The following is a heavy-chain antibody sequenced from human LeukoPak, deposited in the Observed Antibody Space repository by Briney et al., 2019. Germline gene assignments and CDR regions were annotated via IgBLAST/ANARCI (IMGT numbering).Heavy chain of an antibody. CDR2: IYYSGST. D-gene: IGHD1-26*01. Sequence: SETLSLTCTVCSGSISSYYWSWIRQPPGKGLEWIGYIYYSGSTNYNPFLKSRVTMSVDTSKNQFSLKLSSVTAADTAVYYCAREGKVVGAFVYWGQRTLVTVSS. V-gene: IGHV4-59*12. J-gene: IGHJ4*02. CDR3: AREGKVVGAFVY. CDR1: SGSISSYY.